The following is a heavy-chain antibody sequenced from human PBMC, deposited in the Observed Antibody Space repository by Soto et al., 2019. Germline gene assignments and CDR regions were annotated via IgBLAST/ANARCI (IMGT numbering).Heavy chain of an antibody. J-gene: IGHJ6*02. V-gene: IGHV1-58*01. CDR1: GFTFTSSA. CDR2: IVVGSGNT. CDR3: AAVFNPVVAAMYYYYGMDV. Sequence: QMQLVQSGPEVKKPGTSVKVSCKASGFTFTSSAVQWVRQARGQRLEWIGWIVVGSGNTNYAQKFQERVTITRDMXTSXAXKELSSLRSEDTAVYYCAAVFNPVVAAMYYYYGMDVWGQGTTVTVSS. D-gene: IGHD2-15*01.